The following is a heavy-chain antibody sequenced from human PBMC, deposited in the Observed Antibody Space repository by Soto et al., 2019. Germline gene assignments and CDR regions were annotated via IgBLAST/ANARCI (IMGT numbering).Heavy chain of an antibody. CDR2: ISRDGGTK. CDR1: GVTVSNYG. CDR3: TGEVASGY. D-gene: IGHD2-8*02. V-gene: IGHV3-30*03. J-gene: IGHJ4*02. Sequence: QVQLVESGGGVVQPGRSLRLSCAVSGVTVSNYGMHWVRQAPGKGLEWVAVISRDGGTKYYADSVKGRFTISRDNSRNTLFLEMNSLGSDDMAVYYCTGEVASGYWVQGTLVTVSS.